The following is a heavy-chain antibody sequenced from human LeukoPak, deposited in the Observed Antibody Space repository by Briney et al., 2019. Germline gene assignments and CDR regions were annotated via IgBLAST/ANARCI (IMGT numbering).Heavy chain of an antibody. D-gene: IGHD2/OR15-2a*01. V-gene: IGHV1-8*01. J-gene: IGHJ5*02. CDR1: GYTFSSYD. CDR3: TRGRGSTSFKFDP. CDR2: VDPKNGNX. Sequence: ASVKVSCKASGYTFSSYDITWVRQAPGQGLXXXGWVDPKNGNXXXXXXXXXXXTMTXXASINTAYMELTTLRSEDTAVYYCTRGRGSTSFKFDPWGQGTLVTVSS.